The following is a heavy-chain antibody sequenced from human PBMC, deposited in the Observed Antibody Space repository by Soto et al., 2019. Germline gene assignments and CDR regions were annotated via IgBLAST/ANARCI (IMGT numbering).Heavy chain of an antibody. Sequence: QVQLVQSGAEVKKPGSSVKVSCKASGGTFSSYAISWVRQAPGHGLEWMGGIIPLFGRANYAQKFQGRVTSTAAASTSTAYMELSSRRSEDTAVYYCAQTLGLAAAGPGRFDLWGRGTLVTVSS. D-gene: IGHD6-25*01. CDR1: GGTFSSYA. CDR2: IIPLFGRA. J-gene: IGHJ2*01. V-gene: IGHV1-69*12. CDR3: AQTLGLAAAGPGRFDL.